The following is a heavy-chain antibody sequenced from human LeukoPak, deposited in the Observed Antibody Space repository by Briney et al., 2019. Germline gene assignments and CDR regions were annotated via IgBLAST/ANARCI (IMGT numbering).Heavy chain of an antibody. V-gene: IGHV1-24*01. CDR3: ATVPPPTSPGDY. CDR1: GYTLTELS. J-gene: IGHJ4*02. Sequence: ASVKVSCKVSGYTLTELSMHWVRQAPGKGLEWMGGFDPGDGETIYAQKFQGRVTMTEDTSTDTAYMELSSLRSEDTAVYYCATVPPPTSPGDYWGQGTLVTVSS. D-gene: IGHD4-11*01. CDR2: FDPGDGET.